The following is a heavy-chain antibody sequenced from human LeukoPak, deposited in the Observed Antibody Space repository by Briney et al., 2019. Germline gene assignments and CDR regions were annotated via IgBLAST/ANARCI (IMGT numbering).Heavy chain of an antibody. J-gene: IGHJ4*02. D-gene: IGHD2-8*01. CDR2: IYYTGST. CDR3: ARHRGRNGGYSFDD. CDR1: GASISTTNYY. Sequence: PSETLSLTCSVSGASISTTNYYWGWIRQPPGKGLEWIGSIYYTGSTYNSPSLKGRVTVSVDTSKNHFSLRLNSVTAADTAVYYCARHRGRNGGYSFDDWGQGTLVPVSS. V-gene: IGHV4-39*01.